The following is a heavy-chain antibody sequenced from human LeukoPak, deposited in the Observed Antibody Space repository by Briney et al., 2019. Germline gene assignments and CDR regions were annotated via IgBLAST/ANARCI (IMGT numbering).Heavy chain of an antibody. CDR1: EFTFSNYG. D-gene: IGHD1-26*01. J-gene: IGHJ6*03. Sequence: GGSLRLSCAASEFTFSNYGMHWVRQAPGKGLEWVAYIRYDGSNKYYADSVKGRFTISRDNAKNSLYLQMNSLRAEDTAVYYCAREPGNYYYYYMDVWGKGTTVTVSS. CDR2: IRYDGSNK. V-gene: IGHV3-30*02. CDR3: AREPGNYYYYYMDV.